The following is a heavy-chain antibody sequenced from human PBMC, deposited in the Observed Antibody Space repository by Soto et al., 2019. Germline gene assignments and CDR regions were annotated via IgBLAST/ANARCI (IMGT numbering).Heavy chain of an antibody. CDR3: ARFGLSVMGIPGTPPSYNWFDP. J-gene: IGHJ5*02. V-gene: IGHV4-30-4*01. Sequence: QVQLQESGPGLVKPSQTLSLTCTVSGGSISSGDYYWSWIRQPPGKGLEWIGYIYYSGSTYYNPSLKSRVTISVDTSKTQFPLKLSSGTAENTAVYSCARFGLSVMGIPGTPPSYNWFDPWGQGTLVPVSS. CDR2: IYYSGST. D-gene: IGHD1-7*01. CDR1: GGSISSGDYY.